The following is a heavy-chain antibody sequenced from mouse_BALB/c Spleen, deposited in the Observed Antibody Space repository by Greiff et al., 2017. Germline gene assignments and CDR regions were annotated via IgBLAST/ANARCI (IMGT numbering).Heavy chain of an antibody. CDR1: GFTFTDYY. CDR2: IRNKANGYTT. Sequence: EVKVVESGGGLVQPGGSLRLSCATSGFTFTDYYMSWVRQPPGKALEWLGFIRNKANGYTTEYSASVKGRFTISRDNSQSILYLQMNTLRAEDSATYYCARNWEYYFDYWGQGTTLTVSS. V-gene: IGHV7-3*02. D-gene: IGHD4-1*01. CDR3: ARNWEYYFDY. J-gene: IGHJ2*01.